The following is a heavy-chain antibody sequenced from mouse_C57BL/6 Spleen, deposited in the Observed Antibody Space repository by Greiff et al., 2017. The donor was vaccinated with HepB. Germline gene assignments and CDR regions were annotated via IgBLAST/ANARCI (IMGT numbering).Heavy chain of an antibody. CDR1: GFNIKDYY. J-gene: IGHJ3*01. CDR2: IDPEDGDT. CDR3: TLYYGNPWFAY. D-gene: IGHD2-1*01. V-gene: IGHV14-1*01. Sequence: DVQLQESGAELVRPGASVKLSCTASGFNIKDYYMHWVKQRPEQGLEWIGRIDPEDGDTEYAPKFQGKATMTADTSSNTAYLQLSSLTSEDTAVYYCTLYYGNPWFAYWGQGTLVTVSA.